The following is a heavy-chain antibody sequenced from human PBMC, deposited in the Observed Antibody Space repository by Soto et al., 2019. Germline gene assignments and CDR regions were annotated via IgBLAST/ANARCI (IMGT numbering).Heavy chain of an antibody. Sequence: GGSLRLSCAASGFTFDHYSMHCVRQAPGKGLEWVSLISWDGGSTYYADSVKGRFTISRDNSKNSLYLQMNSLTTEDTAFYFCGKDGAVSDYTNRDYWGQGALVTVSS. CDR2: ISWDGGST. V-gene: IGHV3-43*01. CDR3: GKDGAVSDYTNRDY. J-gene: IGHJ4*02. D-gene: IGHD4-4*01. CDR1: GFTFDHYS.